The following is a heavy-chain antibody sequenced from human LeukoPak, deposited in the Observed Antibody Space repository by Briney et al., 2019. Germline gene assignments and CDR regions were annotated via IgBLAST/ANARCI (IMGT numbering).Heavy chain of an antibody. CDR1: GFTFSSYW. Sequence: PGGSLRLSCAASGFTFSSYWMSWVRQAPVKGLEWVANIKQDGSEKYYVDSVKGRFTISRDNAKNSLYLQMNSLRAEDTAVYYCAREPGTTGTTLWFDPWGQGTLVTVSS. V-gene: IGHV3-7*01. CDR3: AREPGTTGTTLWFDP. J-gene: IGHJ5*02. D-gene: IGHD1-1*01. CDR2: IKQDGSEK.